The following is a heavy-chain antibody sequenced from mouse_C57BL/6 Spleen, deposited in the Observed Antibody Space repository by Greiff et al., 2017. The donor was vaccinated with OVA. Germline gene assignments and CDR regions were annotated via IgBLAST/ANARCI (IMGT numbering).Heavy chain of an antibody. J-gene: IGHJ3*01. Sequence: VQLQQPGAELVRPGSSVKLSCKASGYTFTSYWMHWVKQRPIQGLEWIGNIDPSDSETHYNQKFKDKATLTVDKSSSTAYMQLSSLTSEDSAVYYCARGYDYDGFAYWGQGTLVTVSA. V-gene: IGHV1-52*01. D-gene: IGHD2-4*01. CDR1: GYTFTSYW. CDR3: ARGYDYDGFAY. CDR2: IDPSDSET.